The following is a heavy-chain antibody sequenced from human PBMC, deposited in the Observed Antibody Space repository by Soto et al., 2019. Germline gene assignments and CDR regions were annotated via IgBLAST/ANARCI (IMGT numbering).Heavy chain of an antibody. CDR1: GFPFRTYR. D-gene: IGHD1-1*01. V-gene: IGHV3-21*01. CDR3: ASGGTTGTTATNWFDP. J-gene: IGHJ5*02. Sequence: EVQLVESGGGLVKPGGSLRLSCAASGFPFRTYRMNWVRQAQGKGLKWASSISSSSDYIYYADSVKGRFTISRDNAKNSLYLQMNSLSDEDTAVYYCASGGTTGTTATNWFDPWGQGTLVTVSS. CDR2: ISSSSDYI.